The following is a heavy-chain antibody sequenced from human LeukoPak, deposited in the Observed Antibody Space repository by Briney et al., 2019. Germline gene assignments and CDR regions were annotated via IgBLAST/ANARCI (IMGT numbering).Heavy chain of an antibody. CDR2: ITSNGGRI. CDR1: GFTFANYD. Sequence: GGSLRLSCSVSGFTFANYDIYWVRQAPGGGLQWVSTITSNGGRIDSADSVKGRFNISRDNAKNFVYLQMNSLRPDDTAFYYWAKGMPGIEPLYWGQGTLVTVSS. CDR3: AKGMPGIEPLY. D-gene: IGHD3-10*01. J-gene: IGHJ4*02. V-gene: IGHV3-9*01.